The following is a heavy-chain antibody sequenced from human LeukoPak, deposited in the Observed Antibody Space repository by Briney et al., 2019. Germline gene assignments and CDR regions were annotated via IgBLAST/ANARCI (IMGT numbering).Heavy chain of an antibody. CDR1: GGSFSSYY. CDR2: INHSGST. Sequence: PSETLSLTCAVYGGSFSSYYWSWIRQPPGKGLEWIGEINHSGSTNYYPSLKSRVTISVYTSKSQYSLKLNSVTAADTAVYYCAISPLVAGAISYFDYWGQGTLVTVSS. D-gene: IGHD2-2*01. V-gene: IGHV4-34*01. CDR3: AISPLVAGAISYFDY. J-gene: IGHJ4*02.